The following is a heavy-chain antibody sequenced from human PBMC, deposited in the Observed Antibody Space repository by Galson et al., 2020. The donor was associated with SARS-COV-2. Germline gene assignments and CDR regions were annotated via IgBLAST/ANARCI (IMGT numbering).Heavy chain of an antibody. D-gene: IGHD3-10*01. CDR3: ARGPRFGELLSPFDS. J-gene: IGHJ4*02. Sequence: GGSLRLSCAASGFTFSSYAMHWVRQAPGKGLEWVAVISNDGSNRYYADSVKGRFTISRDNSKNTLFLQMNSLRVEDTAVYYCARGPRFGELLSPFDSWGQGTLVTVSS. CDR2: ISNDGSNR. V-gene: IGHV3-30-3*01. CDR1: GFTFSSYA.